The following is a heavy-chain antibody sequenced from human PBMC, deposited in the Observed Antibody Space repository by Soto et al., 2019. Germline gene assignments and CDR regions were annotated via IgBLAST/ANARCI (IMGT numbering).Heavy chain of an antibody. J-gene: IGHJ3*02. CDR3: ARGGYGNDAFDI. CDR2: IYHSGST. D-gene: IGHD5-12*01. V-gene: IGHV4-30-2*05. CDR1: GGSISSGGYS. Sequence: PSETLSLTCAASGGSISSGGYSWSWIRQPPGKGLEWIGYIYHSGSTYYNPSLKSRVTISVDTSKNQFSLKLSSVTAADTAVYYCARGGYGNDAFDIWGQGTMVTVSS.